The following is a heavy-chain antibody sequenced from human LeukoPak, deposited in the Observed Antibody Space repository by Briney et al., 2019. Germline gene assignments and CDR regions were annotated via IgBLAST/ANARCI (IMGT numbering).Heavy chain of an antibody. Sequence: MPSETLSLTCTVSGGSISSYYWSWIRQPAGKGLEWIGYIYYSGSTNYNPSLRSRVTISVDTSKNQFSLKLSSVTAADTAVYYCASRLSGSYPRWGQGTLVTVSS. CDR3: ASRLSGSYPR. CDR1: GGSISSYY. CDR2: IYYSGST. J-gene: IGHJ4*02. D-gene: IGHD1-26*01. V-gene: IGHV4-59*08.